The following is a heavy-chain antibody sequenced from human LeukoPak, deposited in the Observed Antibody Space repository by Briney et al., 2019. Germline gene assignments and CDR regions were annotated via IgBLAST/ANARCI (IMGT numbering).Heavy chain of an antibody. CDR1: GGTFNAYY. CDR2: CDHRGSA. Sequence: SETLSLTCAVHGGTFNAYYWSWVRQSPGKGLQWIGECDHRGSAHYSPSLKSRVTISIDTSRSQVSLTLSSVTAADTAVYFCVRGNSGSYWGDSYYYMDVWGEGTTVTASS. D-gene: IGHD1-26*01. CDR3: VRGNSGSYWGDSYYYMDV. V-gene: IGHV4-34*01. J-gene: IGHJ6*03.